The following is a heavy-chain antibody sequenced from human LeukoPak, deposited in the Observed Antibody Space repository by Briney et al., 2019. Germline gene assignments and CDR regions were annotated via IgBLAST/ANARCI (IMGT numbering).Heavy chain of an antibody. Sequence: ASVKVSCKASGYTFTGYYMHWVRQAPGQGLEWMGWINPNSGGTNYAQKFQGRVTMTRDTSISTAYMELSRLRSDDTDVYYCARYSYDRKGFDIWGQGTMVTVSS. CDR3: ARYSYDRKGFDI. CDR1: GYTFTGYY. D-gene: IGHD3-22*01. CDR2: INPNSGGT. V-gene: IGHV1-2*02. J-gene: IGHJ3*02.